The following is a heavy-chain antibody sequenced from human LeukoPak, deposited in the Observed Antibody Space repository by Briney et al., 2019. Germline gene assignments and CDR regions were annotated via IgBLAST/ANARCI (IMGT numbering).Heavy chain of an antibody. CDR1: GFTFSSYA. CDR2: IYYSGST. J-gene: IGHJ3*02. V-gene: IGHV4-30-4*07. D-gene: IGHD4-17*01. Sequence: LSLSCAASGFTFSSYAMSWIRQPPGKGLEWIGYIYYSGSTYYNPSLKSRVTISVDTSKNQFSLKLSSVTAADTAVYYCARGGDYGDYDAFDIWGQGTMVTVSS. CDR3: ARGGDYGDYDAFDI.